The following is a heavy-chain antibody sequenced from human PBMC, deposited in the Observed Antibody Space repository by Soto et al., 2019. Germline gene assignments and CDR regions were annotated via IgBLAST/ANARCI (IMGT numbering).Heavy chain of an antibody. CDR2: IIPIFGTA. CDR1: GGTFNRNT. V-gene: IGHV1-69*13. J-gene: IGHJ4*02. Sequence: SVKVSCKASGGTFNRNTISWVRQAPGQGLEWMGGIIPIFGTANYAQKFQGRVTITADESTNTAYMELSRLRSEDTAVYYCARQFDYDSSGYYYAYWDQGTLVTVSS. D-gene: IGHD3-22*01. CDR3: ARQFDYDSSGYYYAY.